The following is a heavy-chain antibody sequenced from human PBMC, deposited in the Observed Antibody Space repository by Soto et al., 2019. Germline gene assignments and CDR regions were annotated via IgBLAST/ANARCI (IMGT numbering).Heavy chain of an antibody. CDR2: ISYDGSNK. Sequence: GGSLRLSCPASGFTFSGYVMHWVRQAPGKGLEWVAVISYDGSNKYYADSVKGRFTISRDNSKNTLYLQMNSLRAEDTAVYYCAKIYCSSTSCYPFPPGHTRAGHYYGMDVWGQGTTVTVSS. CDR3: AKIYCSSTSCYPFPPGHTRAGHYYGMDV. CDR1: GFTFSGYV. J-gene: IGHJ6*02. D-gene: IGHD2-2*01. V-gene: IGHV3-30*18.